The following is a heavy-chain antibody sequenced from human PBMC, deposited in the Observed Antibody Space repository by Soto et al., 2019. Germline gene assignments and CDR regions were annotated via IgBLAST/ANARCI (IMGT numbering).Heavy chain of an antibody. D-gene: IGHD5-18*01. CDR2: ISAYNGNT. J-gene: IGHJ4*02. V-gene: IGHV1-18*01. Sequence: GASVKVSCKASGYTFTSYGISWVRQAPGQGLEWMGWISAYNGNTNYAQKLQGRVTMTTDTSTSTAYMELRSLRSDDTAVYYCARDPGGYSYGFDFLFWGQGTLVTVSS. CDR3: ARDPGGYSYGFDFLF. CDR1: GYTFTSYG.